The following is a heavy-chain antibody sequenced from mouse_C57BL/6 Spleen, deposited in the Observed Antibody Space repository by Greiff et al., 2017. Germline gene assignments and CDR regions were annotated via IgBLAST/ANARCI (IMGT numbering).Heavy chain of an antibody. V-gene: IGHV1-80*01. D-gene: IGHD1-1*01. CDR1: GYAFSSYW. CDR2: IFPGDGDT. Sequence: LVESGASVKISCKASGYAFSSYWMNWVKQRPGKGLAWIGQIFPGDGDTNYNGKFKGKATLTADKSSNTAYMQLSSLTAEDSAVSFCARSDYGSSFFAYWGQGTLVTVSA. CDR3: ARSDYGSSFFAY. J-gene: IGHJ3*01.